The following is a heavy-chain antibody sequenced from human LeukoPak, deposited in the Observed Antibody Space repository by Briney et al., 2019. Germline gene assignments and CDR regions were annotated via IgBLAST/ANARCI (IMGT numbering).Heavy chain of an antibody. J-gene: IGHJ4*02. CDR2: IRSKTEGGTT. Sequence: GGSLRLSCAASGFTLSNAWMSWVRQAPGKGLEWVGRIRSKTEGGTTEYAAPVKGRFTISRDDTKNTLYLQMYSLKTEDTAVYYCTKYYYDSSGFYYHYDYWSQGTLVTVSS. CDR1: GFTLSNAW. CDR3: TKYYYDSSGFYYHYDY. V-gene: IGHV3-15*01. D-gene: IGHD3-22*01.